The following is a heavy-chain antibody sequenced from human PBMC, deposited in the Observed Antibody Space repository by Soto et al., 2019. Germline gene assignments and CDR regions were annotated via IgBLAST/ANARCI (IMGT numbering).Heavy chain of an antibody. CDR1: GYTFTGYY. D-gene: IGHD2-21*02. Sequence: ASVKVSCRASGYTFTGYYMHWVRQAPGQGLEWMGWINPNSGGTNYAQKFQGWVTMTRDTSISTAYMELSRLRSDDTAVYYCARAKGGGDDYYYYGMDVWGQGTTVTVSS. CDR3: ARAKGGGDDYYYYGMDV. V-gene: IGHV1-2*04. J-gene: IGHJ6*02. CDR2: INPNSGGT.